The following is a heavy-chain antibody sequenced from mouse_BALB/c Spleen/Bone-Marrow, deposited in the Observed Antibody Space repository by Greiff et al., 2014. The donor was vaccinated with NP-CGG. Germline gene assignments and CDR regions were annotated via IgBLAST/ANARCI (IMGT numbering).Heavy chain of an antibody. D-gene: IGHD2-3*01. CDR2: IWGDGST. CDR1: GFSLTGYS. V-gene: IGHV2-6-7*01. J-gene: IGHJ3*01. CDR3: ARSDGYYEGFAY. Sequence: QVQLKQSGPGLVAPSQSLSITCTVSGFSLTGYSVNWVRQPPGKGLEWLGMIWGDGSTDYNSALKSRLSISKDNSKSQVFLKMNSLQTDDTARYYCARSDGYYEGFAYWGPGTLVTVSA.